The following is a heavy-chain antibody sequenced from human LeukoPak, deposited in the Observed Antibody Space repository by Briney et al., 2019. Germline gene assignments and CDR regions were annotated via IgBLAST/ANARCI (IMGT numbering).Heavy chain of an antibody. Sequence: HWASVKVSCKASGGTFSSYAISWVRQAPGQGLEWMGGIIPIFGTANYAQKFQGRVMITADESTSTAYMELSSLRSEDTAVYYCARVFGGNQENYFDYWGQGTLVTVSS. CDR1: GGTFSSYA. J-gene: IGHJ4*02. D-gene: IGHD4-23*01. CDR2: IIPIFGTA. CDR3: ARVFGGNQENYFDY. V-gene: IGHV1-69*13.